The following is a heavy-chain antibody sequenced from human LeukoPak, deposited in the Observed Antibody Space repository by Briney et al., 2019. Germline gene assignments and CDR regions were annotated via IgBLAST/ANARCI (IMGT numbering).Heavy chain of an antibody. CDR2: ISSSSSYI. CDR1: GFSSRSYA. Sequence: GGSLRLSCAASGFSSRSYAMNWVRQAPGKGLEWVSSISSSSSYIYYADSVKGRFTISRDNAKNSLFLQMNSLRAEDTAVYYCASGAPQSHSSGWWPLGYWGQGTLVTVSS. CDR3: ASGAPQSHSSGWWPLGY. D-gene: IGHD6-19*01. V-gene: IGHV3-21*04. J-gene: IGHJ4*02.